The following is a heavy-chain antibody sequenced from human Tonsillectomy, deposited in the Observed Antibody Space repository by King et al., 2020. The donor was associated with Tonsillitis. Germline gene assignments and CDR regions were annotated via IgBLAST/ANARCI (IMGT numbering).Heavy chain of an antibody. Sequence: VQLVESGGGVVQAGRSLRLSCSASGFTLSSYTMDWVRQAPGKGLALVAVIPSGGGNKYYADSVKGRFIISRDNSKNPVFLQMNSLRPEDTAVYYCARGSDYGDYIYYFDSWGQGTLVTVSS. CDR3: ARGSDYGDYIYYFDS. V-gene: IGHV3-30-3*01. CDR2: IPSGGGNK. CDR1: GFTLSSYT. J-gene: IGHJ4*02. D-gene: IGHD4-17*01.